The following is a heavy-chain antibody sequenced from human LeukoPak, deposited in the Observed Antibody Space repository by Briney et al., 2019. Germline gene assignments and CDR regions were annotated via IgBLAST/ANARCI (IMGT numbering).Heavy chain of an antibody. Sequence: PSETLSLTCAVYGGSFSGYYWSWIRQPPGKELEWIGEINHSGSTNYNPSLKSRVTISVDTSKNQFSLKLSSVTATDTAVYYCAVGYSSSWFDPWGQGTLVTVSS. CDR3: AVGYSSSWFDP. V-gene: IGHV4-34*01. J-gene: IGHJ5*02. D-gene: IGHD6-13*01. CDR2: INHSGST. CDR1: GGSFSGYY.